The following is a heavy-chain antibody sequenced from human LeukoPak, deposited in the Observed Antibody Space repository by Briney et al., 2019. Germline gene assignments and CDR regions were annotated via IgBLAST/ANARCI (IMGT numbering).Heavy chain of an antibody. D-gene: IGHD6-19*01. CDR3: TKELHVAVAVADYYYFYMDV. CDR1: GFAFSSFA. CDR2: INGGGNTT. J-gene: IGHJ6*03. V-gene: IGHV3-23*01. Sequence: QSGGSLRLSCAASGFAFSSFAMGWVRQSPGKGLEWLSTINGGGNTTFYSDSVKGRFTISRDNSKNTLYLHMDSLRPDDTATYYCTKELHVAVAVADYYYFYMDVWGRGTAVTVSS.